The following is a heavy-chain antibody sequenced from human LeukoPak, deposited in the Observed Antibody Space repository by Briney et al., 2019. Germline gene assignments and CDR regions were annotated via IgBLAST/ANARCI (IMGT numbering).Heavy chain of an antibody. V-gene: IGHV1-2*02. CDR3: ARDPSGSYSEDAFDI. CDR1: GYTFTGYY. D-gene: IGHD1-26*01. J-gene: IGHJ3*02. Sequence: ASVKVSCKACGYTFTGYYMHWVRQAPGQGLEWMGWINPNSGGTNYAQKFQGRVTMTRDTSISTAYMELSRLRSDDTAVYYCARDPSGSYSEDAFDIWGQGTMVTVSS. CDR2: INPNSGGT.